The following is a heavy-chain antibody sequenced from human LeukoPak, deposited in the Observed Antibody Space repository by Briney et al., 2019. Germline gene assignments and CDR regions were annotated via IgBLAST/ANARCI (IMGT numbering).Heavy chain of an antibody. Sequence: SETLSLTCTVSGGSISSHYWSWIRQPPGKGLEWIGYIYYSGSTNYNPSLKSRVTTSVDTSKNQFSQKLSSVTAADTAVYYCASGPAELDLTRDWGQGTLVTVSS. D-gene: IGHD1-1*01. CDR1: GGSISSHY. CDR3: ASGPAELDLTRD. V-gene: IGHV4-59*11. J-gene: IGHJ4*02. CDR2: IYYSGST.